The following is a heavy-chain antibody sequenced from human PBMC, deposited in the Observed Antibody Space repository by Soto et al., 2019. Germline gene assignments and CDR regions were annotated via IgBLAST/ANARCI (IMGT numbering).Heavy chain of an antibody. Sequence: GXSVKVSCEASGYTFTSYGISWVRQAPVQGLEWMGWISAYNGNTNYAQKLQGRVTMTTDTSTSTAYMELRSLRSDDTAVYYCARGRRWATGADAFDIWGQGTMVTVSS. J-gene: IGHJ3*02. D-gene: IGHD5-12*01. CDR3: ARGRRWATGADAFDI. V-gene: IGHV1-18*04. CDR1: GYTFTSYG. CDR2: ISAYNGNT.